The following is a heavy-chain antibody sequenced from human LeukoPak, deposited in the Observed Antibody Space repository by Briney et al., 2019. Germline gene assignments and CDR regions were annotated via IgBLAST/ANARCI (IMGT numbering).Heavy chain of an antibody. V-gene: IGHV1-46*03. Sequence: ASVKVSCKASGYTFTSYYMHWVRQAPGQGLEWMGIINPRGGSTSYAQKFQGRVTMTRDTSTSTVYMELSSLRSEDTAVYYCARENTYYDFWSGYSYYYYYMDVWGKGTTVTVSS. CDR3: ARENTYYDFWSGYSYYYYYMDV. J-gene: IGHJ6*03. CDR1: GYTFTSYY. D-gene: IGHD3-3*01. CDR2: INPRGGST.